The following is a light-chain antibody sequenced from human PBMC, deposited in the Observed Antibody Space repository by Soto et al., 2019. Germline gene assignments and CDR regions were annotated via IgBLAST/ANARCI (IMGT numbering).Light chain of an antibody. CDR3: SSYAGRYTYV. V-gene: IGLV2-23*02. Sequence: QSVLTHPASVSGSPGQSITISCTGTSSNVGRYNLVSWYQPHPGKPPKLMIYEVSKRPSGVSNRFSGSKSGNTASLAISGLQAQEEADDHCSSYAGRYTYVFGSGTNLTVL. CDR1: SSNVGRYNL. CDR2: EVS. J-gene: IGLJ1*01.